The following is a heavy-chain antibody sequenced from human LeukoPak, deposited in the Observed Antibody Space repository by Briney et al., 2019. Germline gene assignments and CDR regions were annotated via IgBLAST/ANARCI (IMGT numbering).Heavy chain of an antibody. CDR3: ARDRDIVLMVYATAYGMDV. D-gene: IGHD2-8*01. CDR2: ISSSSSTI. V-gene: IGHV3-48*01. Sequence: GGSLRLSCAASGFTFSSYGMNWVRQAPGKGLEWVSYISSSSSTIYYADSVKGRFTISRDNAKNSLYLQMNSLRAEDTAVYYCARDRDIVLMVYATAYGMDVWGQGTTVTVSS. J-gene: IGHJ6*02. CDR1: GFTFSSYG.